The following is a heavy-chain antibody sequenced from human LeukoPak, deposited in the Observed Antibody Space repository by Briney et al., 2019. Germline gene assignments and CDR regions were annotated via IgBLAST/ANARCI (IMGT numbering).Heavy chain of an antibody. Sequence: PSETLSLTCTVSGYFISSGYYWGWIRQPPGKGLEWIGSIYHSGRTYYNPSLKSRVTISVDTSKNQFSLKLSSVTAADTAVYYCARENYYYDSSGYLPSNWFDPWGQGTLVTVSS. CDR1: GYFISSGYY. J-gene: IGHJ5*02. CDR2: IYHSGRT. D-gene: IGHD3-22*01. V-gene: IGHV4-38-2*02. CDR3: ARENYYYDSSGYLPSNWFDP.